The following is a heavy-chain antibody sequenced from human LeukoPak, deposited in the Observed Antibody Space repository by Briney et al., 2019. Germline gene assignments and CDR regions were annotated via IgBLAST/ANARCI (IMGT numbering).Heavy chain of an antibody. V-gene: IGHV4-34*01. CDR3: ARGGRMRFLEWLSRGVPHYYYGMDV. Sequence: SETLSLTCAVYGGSFSGYYWSWIRQPPGKGLEWVGEINHSGSTNYNPSLKSRVTISVDTSKNQFSLKLSSVTAADTAVYYCARGGRMRFLEWLSRGVPHYYYGMDVWGQGTTVTVSS. D-gene: IGHD3-3*01. CDR2: INHSGST. J-gene: IGHJ6*02. CDR1: GGSFSGYY.